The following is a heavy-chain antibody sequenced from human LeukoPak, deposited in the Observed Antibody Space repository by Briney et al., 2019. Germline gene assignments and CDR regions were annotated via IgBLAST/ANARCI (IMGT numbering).Heavy chain of an antibody. D-gene: IGHD2-15*01. CDR1: GFTVSSNY. CDR2: ICSGGGGSS. V-gene: IGHV3-66*01. J-gene: IGHJ6*02. CDR3: AREGCSGGSCYPAHYGMDV. Sequence: GGSLRLSCAASGFTVSSNYMNWVRQAPGKGLEWVSIICSGGGGSSYYADSVKGRFTISRDISKNTLYLQMNSLGAEDTAVYYCAREGCSGGSCYPAHYGMDVWGQGTTVTVSS.